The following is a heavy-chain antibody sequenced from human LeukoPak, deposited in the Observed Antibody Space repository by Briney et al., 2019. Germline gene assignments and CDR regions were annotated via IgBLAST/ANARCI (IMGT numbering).Heavy chain of an antibody. J-gene: IGHJ3*02. Sequence: ASVKVSCKASGYTFTGYYMHWVRLAPGQGLEWMGWINPNSGGTNYAQKFQGRVTMTRDTSISTAYMELSRLRSDDTAVYYCARVCSGGSCYGQTKDAFDIWGQGTMVTVSS. V-gene: IGHV1-2*02. CDR1: GYTFTGYY. CDR2: INPNSGGT. D-gene: IGHD2-15*01. CDR3: ARVCSGGSCYGQTKDAFDI.